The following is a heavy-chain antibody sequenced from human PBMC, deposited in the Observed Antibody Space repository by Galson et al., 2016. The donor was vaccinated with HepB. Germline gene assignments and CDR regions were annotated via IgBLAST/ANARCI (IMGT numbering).Heavy chain of an antibody. CDR2: SRNKTKSYTT. D-gene: IGHD2/OR15-2a*01. V-gene: IGHV3-72*01. CDR3: AWFLLFFDAGAYSDAFEI. CDR1: GLTLSDHY. J-gene: IGHJ3*02. Sequence: SLRLSCAVSGLTLSDHYIDWVRQAPGKGLEWVGRSRNKTKSYTTEYAASVKGRFTISRDDSKNSLYLQMNSLKTEDTAVDYCAWFLLFFDAGAYSDAFEIWGQGTMVTVSS.